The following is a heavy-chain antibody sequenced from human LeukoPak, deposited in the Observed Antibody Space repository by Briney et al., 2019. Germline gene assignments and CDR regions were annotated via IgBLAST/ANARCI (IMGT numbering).Heavy chain of an antibody. J-gene: IGHJ4*02. CDR1: GYTFTSYG. Sequence: ASVKVSCKASGYTFTSYGISWVRQAPGQGLEWMGWISAYNGNTNYAQKLQGRVTMTTDTPTSTAYMELRSLRSDDTAVYYCARDYGFLEWLLYGYFDYWGQGTLVTVSS. CDR2: ISAYNGNT. CDR3: ARDYGFLEWLLYGYFDY. V-gene: IGHV1-18*01. D-gene: IGHD3-3*01.